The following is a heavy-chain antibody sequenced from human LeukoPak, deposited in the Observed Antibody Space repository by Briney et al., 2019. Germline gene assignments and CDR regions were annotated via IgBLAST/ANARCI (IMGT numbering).Heavy chain of an antibody. V-gene: IGHV3-11*01. Sequence: GGSLRLSCAASGFTFSDYYMSWIRQAPGKGLEWVSYISSSCSTIYYADSVKGRFTISRDNAKNSLYLQMNSLRAEDTAVYYCARDAPCYGVGSTAIAVAGTAGGYYYYGMDVWGQGTTVTVSS. CDR1: GFTFSDYY. CDR3: ARDAPCYGVGSTAIAVAGTAGGYYYYGMDV. J-gene: IGHJ6*02. CDR2: ISSSCSTI. D-gene: IGHD6-19*01.